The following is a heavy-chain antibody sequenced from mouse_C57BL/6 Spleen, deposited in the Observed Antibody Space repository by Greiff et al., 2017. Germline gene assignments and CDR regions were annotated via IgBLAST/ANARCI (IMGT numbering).Heavy chain of an antibody. D-gene: IGHD1-1*01. Sequence: VQLQQSGAELVKPGASVKISCKASGYAFSSYWMNWVKQRPGKGLEWIGQIYPGDGDTNYNGKFKGKATLTADKSSSTAYMQLSSLTSEDSAVYFWAITVVRGTFDYWGQGTTLTVSS. CDR2: IYPGDGDT. CDR3: AITVVRGTFDY. J-gene: IGHJ2*01. CDR1: GYAFSSYW. V-gene: IGHV1-80*01.